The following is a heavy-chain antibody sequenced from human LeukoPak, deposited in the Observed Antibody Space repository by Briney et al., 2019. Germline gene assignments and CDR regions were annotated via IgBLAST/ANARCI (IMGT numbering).Heavy chain of an antibody. Sequence: PGESLKISCKGSGYSFTSYWIGWVRQMPGKGPEWMGIIYPGDSDTRYSPSFQGQVTISADKSISTAYLQWSSLKASDTAMYYCARHGASYDFWSGYHNDYYYYGMDVWGQGTTVTVSS. CDR1: GYSFTSYW. CDR3: ARHGASYDFWSGYHNDYYYYGMDV. V-gene: IGHV5-51*01. D-gene: IGHD3-3*01. J-gene: IGHJ6*02. CDR2: IYPGDSDT.